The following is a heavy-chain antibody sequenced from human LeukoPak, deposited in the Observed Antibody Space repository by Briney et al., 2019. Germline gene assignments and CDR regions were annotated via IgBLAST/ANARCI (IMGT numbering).Heavy chain of an antibody. V-gene: IGHV1-69*04. Sequence: SVKVSCKASGGTFSSYAISWVRQAPGQGLEWMGRIIPILGIANYAQKFQGRVTITADKSTSTAYMELSSLRSEDTAVYYCARTPSIAVAGKDYWGQGTLVTVSS. CDR3: ARTPSIAVAGKDY. D-gene: IGHD6-19*01. CDR2: IIPILGIA. CDR1: GGTFSSYA. J-gene: IGHJ4*02.